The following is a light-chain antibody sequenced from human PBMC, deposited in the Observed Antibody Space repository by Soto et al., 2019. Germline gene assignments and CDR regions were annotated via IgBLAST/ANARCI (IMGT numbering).Light chain of an antibody. CDR3: QQRSNWPPVT. CDR1: QSVGYH. Sequence: EIGFTKSPATPSFSPGERATLSCRASQSVGYHLAWYQQKPGQAPRLLIYDASNRATGIPARFSGSGSGTDFTLAISSLEPEDFAVYYCQQRSNWPPVTFGGGTKVDIK. CDR2: DAS. V-gene: IGKV3-11*01. J-gene: IGKJ4*01.